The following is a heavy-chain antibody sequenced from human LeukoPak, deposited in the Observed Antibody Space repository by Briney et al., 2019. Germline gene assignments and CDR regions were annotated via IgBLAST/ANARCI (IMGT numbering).Heavy chain of an antibody. CDR2: FDPEDDET. Sequence: GASVNISCKISGYTLTKLSIHWVRQSPGKGLEWMGGFDPEDDETIYGQKFQGRVTMTEDISTDTAYMELSSLKSEDTAVYYCVADDSGYFSYDYWGQGTLVTVTS. D-gene: IGHD3-22*01. CDR1: GYTLTKLS. J-gene: IGHJ4*02. CDR3: VADDSGYFSYDY. V-gene: IGHV1-24*01.